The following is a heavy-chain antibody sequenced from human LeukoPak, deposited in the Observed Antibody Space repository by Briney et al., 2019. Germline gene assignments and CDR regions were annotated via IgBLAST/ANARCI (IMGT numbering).Heavy chain of an antibody. J-gene: IGHJ4*02. CDR3: ARRSAGGTHFDY. Sequence: PGGSLRLSRAAPGLTFSNYGMYWVRQAPGKGLEWVSAISGDGERAYYADSVKGRFTISRDNSKSTLYLQMNSLRAEDTAVYYCARRSAGGTHFDYWGQGTLVTVSS. V-gene: IGHV3-23*01. CDR1: GLTFSNYG. D-gene: IGHD1-26*01. CDR2: ISGDGERA.